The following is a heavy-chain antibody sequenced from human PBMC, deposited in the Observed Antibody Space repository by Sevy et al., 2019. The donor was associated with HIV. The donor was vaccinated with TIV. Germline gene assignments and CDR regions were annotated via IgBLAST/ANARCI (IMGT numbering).Heavy chain of an antibody. CDR3: ARVTMGAFDI. CDR1: GGSISPSY. CDR2: LFYTGST. Sequence: SETLSLTCSVSGGSISPSYWSWIRQPPGMGLEWIGYLFYTGSTNYNPTLKSRVTISVDTSKNEFSLRLSSVTAADTAVYYCARVTMGAFDIWGQRTMVTVSS. D-gene: IGHD3-10*01. V-gene: IGHV4-59*01. J-gene: IGHJ3*02.